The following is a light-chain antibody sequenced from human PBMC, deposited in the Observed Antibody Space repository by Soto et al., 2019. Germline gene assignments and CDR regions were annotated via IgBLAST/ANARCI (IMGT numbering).Light chain of an antibody. Sequence: DIKMTQSPSTLSASVGDRVTITCRASQTVSIWLAWFQQKPGKAPNLLIYRVSSVESGVPSRFSGSGSGTEFTLTISNLQPDDFATYYCQQYADSSWTFGQGTKVE. CDR2: RVS. V-gene: IGKV1-5*03. J-gene: IGKJ1*01. CDR3: QQYADSSWT. CDR1: QTVSIW.